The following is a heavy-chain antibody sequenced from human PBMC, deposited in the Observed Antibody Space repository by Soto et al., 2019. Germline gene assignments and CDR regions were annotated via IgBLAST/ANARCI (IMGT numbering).Heavy chain of an antibody. Sequence: GGSLRLSCAASGFTFSSYGMHWVRQAPGKGLEWVAVISYDGSNKYYADSVKGRFTISRDNSKNTLYLQMNSLRAEDTALYYCAKEEMRGITIFGVVIIPYYYGMDVWGQGTTVTVSS. CDR1: GFTFSSYG. J-gene: IGHJ6*02. D-gene: IGHD3-3*01. CDR2: ISYDGSNK. V-gene: IGHV3-30*18. CDR3: AKEEMRGITIFGVVIIPYYYGMDV.